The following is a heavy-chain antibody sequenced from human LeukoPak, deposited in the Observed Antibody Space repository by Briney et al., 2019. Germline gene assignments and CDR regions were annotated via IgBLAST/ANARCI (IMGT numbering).Heavy chain of an antibody. J-gene: IGHJ4*02. Sequence: PGGALGLPWAAAGFTCSGYAVSCVRQAPGKGLAWVSTISGGGDSTDYADSVKGRFTISRDNSKNTLSLQMNSLRAEDTAVYYCAKEGLGAAAGTFDYWGQGTLVTVSS. V-gene: IGHV3-23*01. CDR3: AKEGLGAAAGTFDY. CDR1: GFTCSGYA. CDR2: ISGGGDST. D-gene: IGHD6-13*01.